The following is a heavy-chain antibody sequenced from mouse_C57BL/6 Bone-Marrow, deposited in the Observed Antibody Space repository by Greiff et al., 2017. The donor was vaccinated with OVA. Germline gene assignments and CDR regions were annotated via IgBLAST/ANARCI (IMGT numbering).Heavy chain of an antibody. D-gene: IGHD4-1*01. J-gene: IGHJ2*01. Sequence: QVHVKQPGAELVKPGASVKLSCKASGYTFTSYWMHWVKQRPGQGLEWIGMIHPNSGSTNYNEKFKSKATLTVDTSSSTAYMQLSSLTSEDSAVYYCARSANWAPDYWGQGTTLTVSS. CDR3: ARSANWAPDY. CDR1: GYTFTSYW. CDR2: IHPNSGST. V-gene: IGHV1-64*01.